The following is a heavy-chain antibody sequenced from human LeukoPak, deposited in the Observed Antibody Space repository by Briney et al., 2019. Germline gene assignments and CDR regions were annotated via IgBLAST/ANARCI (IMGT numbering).Heavy chain of an antibody. D-gene: IGHD1-26*01. Sequence: PGGSLRLSCVASGFTFSSYGMHWVRQAPGKGLEWVAVIWYDGSNKYYADSVKGRFTISRDNSKNTLYLQMNSLRAEDTAVHYCAKDSGGWELRYYFDYWGQGTLVTVSS. V-gene: IGHV3-33*06. CDR2: IWYDGSNK. CDR3: AKDSGGWELRYYFDY. J-gene: IGHJ4*02. CDR1: GFTFSSYG.